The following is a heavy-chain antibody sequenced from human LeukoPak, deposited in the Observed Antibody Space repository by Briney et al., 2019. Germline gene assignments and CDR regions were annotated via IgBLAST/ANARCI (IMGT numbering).Heavy chain of an antibody. Sequence: TGGSLRLSCAASGFTFSSYSMNWVRQAPGKGLEWVSYISSSSSTIYYADSVEGRFTISRDNAKNSLYLQMNSLRAEDTAVYYCARETSYAWIQLWLRGERVCPLDYWGQGTLVTVSS. V-gene: IGHV3-48*04. J-gene: IGHJ4*02. CDR1: GFTFSSYS. CDR2: ISSSSSTI. CDR3: ARETSYAWIQLWLRGERVCPLDY. D-gene: IGHD5-18*01.